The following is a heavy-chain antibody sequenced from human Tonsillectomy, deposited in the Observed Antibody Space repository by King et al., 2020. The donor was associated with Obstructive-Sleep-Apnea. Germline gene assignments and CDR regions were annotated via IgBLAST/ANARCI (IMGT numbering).Heavy chain of an antibody. D-gene: IGHD1-26*01. J-gene: IGHJ3*02. Sequence: VQLQESGPGLVKPSETLSLTCTVSGGSISSYYWSWIRQPPGKGLEWIGYIYYSGSTNYNSSLKSRVTISVDTSKNQFSLKLSSVTAADTAVYYWARLDSGSFRDAFDIWGQGTMVTVSS. CDR2: IYYSGST. V-gene: IGHV4-59*08. CDR1: GGSISSYY. CDR3: ARLDSGSFRDAFDI.